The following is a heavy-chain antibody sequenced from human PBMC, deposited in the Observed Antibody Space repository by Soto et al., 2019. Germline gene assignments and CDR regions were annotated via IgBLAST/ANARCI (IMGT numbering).Heavy chain of an antibody. J-gene: IGHJ2*01. CDR1: GYTFTDYA. D-gene: IGHD3-16*01. CDR3: TRGGLVHWNFDL. Sequence: QVQLVQSGAEVKKPGASVKVSCQASGYTFTDYAIHWVHQAPGQRLEWMGWINAGNGKTKYSQRFQGRVTISMDTSGSTAYMELTTLRSEDTAVYYCTRGGLVHWNFDLWGRGTLVTVSS. V-gene: IGHV1-3*01. CDR2: INAGNGKT.